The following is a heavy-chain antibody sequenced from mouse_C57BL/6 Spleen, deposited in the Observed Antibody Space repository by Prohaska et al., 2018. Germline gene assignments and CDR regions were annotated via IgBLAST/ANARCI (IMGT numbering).Heavy chain of an antibody. CDR2: INTYSGVP. D-gene: IGHD1-1*01. Sequence: QIQLVQSGPELKKPGETVKISCTASGYTFTTYGMSWVKQAPGKGLKWMGWINTYSGVPTYADDFKGRFAFSLETSASTAYLQINNLKNEDTATYFCARLLRVYAMDYWGQGTSVTVSS. V-gene: IGHV9-3*01. CDR1: GYTFTTYG. J-gene: IGHJ4*01. CDR3: ARLLRVYAMDY.